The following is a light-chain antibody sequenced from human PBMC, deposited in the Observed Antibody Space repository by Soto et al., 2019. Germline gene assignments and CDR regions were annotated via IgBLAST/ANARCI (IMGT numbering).Light chain of an antibody. CDR3: QQSSSTPLT. Sequence: DVQMTQSPSSLSASVGDSVTITCRARQSVFNHLSWFQQRPGKGPQLLIYDASSLHSGVPSRFSGRGYGTGFTLTIITFQPEDSAICYCQQSSSTPLTFGGGTRVELK. V-gene: IGKV1-39*01. CDR2: DAS. J-gene: IGKJ4*01. CDR1: QSVFNH.